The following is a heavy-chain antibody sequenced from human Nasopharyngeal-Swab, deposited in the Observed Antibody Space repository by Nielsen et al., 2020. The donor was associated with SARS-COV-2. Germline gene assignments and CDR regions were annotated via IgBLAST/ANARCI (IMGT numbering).Heavy chain of an antibody. CDR3: AKRTMVRGLDY. V-gene: IGHV3-11*01. D-gene: IGHD3-10*01. CDR2: ISSSSSTI. J-gene: IGHJ4*02. Sequence: WIRQPPGKGLEWVSYISSSSSTIYYADSVKGRFTISRDNAKNSLYLQMNSLRAEDTAVYYCAKRTMVRGLDYWGQGTLVTVSS.